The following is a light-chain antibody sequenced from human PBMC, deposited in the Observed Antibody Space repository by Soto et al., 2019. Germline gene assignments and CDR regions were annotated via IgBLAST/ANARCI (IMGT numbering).Light chain of an antibody. CDR2: PAS. CDR3: LPLYRYPLT. Sequence: IQLTQSPSSLSASVGDRVTITCRASQGISGRLAWYQQKPGKVPTLLISPASSFQSGVPSRFSSNESGTDFSLNITILKHEDVAACYCLPLYRYPLTFGGGTTVDIK. CDR1: QGISGR. J-gene: IGKJ4*01. V-gene: IGKV1-9*01.